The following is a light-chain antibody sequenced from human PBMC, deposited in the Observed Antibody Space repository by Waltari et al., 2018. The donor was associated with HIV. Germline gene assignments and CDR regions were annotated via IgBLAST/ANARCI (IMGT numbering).Light chain of an antibody. CDR1: SGSVSTNYY. J-gene: IGLJ3*02. V-gene: IGLV8-61*01. CDR3: MLHMGSASWV. Sequence: QTVVTQEPSFSVSPGGTVTLTCGLRSGSVSTNYYPSWFQQTPGQAPRTLIYSTNIRSSGVPDRFSGSILGNKAALTITGAQADDESDYHCMLHMGSASWVFGGGTKLTVL. CDR2: STN.